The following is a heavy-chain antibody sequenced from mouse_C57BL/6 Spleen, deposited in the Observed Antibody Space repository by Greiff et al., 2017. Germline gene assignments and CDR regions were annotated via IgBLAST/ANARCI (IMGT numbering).Heavy chain of an antibody. D-gene: IGHD3-2*02. CDR3: ASQATFLAWFAY. CDR2: ISNGGGST. CDR1: GFTFSDYY. Sequence: DVMLVESGGGLVQPGGSLKLSCAASGFTFSDYYMYWVRQTPEKRLEWVAYISNGGGSTYYPDTVKGRFTISRDNAKNTLYLQMSRLKSEDTAMYYCASQATFLAWFAYWGQGTLVTVSA. V-gene: IGHV5-12*01. J-gene: IGHJ3*01.